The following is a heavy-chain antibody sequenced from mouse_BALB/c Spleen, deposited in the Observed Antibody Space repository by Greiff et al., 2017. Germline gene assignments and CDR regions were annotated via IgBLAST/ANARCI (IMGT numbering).Heavy chain of an antibody. Sequence: VHVKQSGAELVKPGASVKLSCTASGFNIKDTYMHWVKQRPEQGLEWIGRIDPANGNTKYDPKFQGKATITADTSSNTAYLQLSSLTSEDTAVYYCATLYYGSSYWGQGTTLTVSS. CDR1: GFNIKDTY. CDR3: ATLYYGSSY. J-gene: IGHJ2*01. D-gene: IGHD1-1*01. CDR2: IDPANGNT. V-gene: IGHV14-3*02.